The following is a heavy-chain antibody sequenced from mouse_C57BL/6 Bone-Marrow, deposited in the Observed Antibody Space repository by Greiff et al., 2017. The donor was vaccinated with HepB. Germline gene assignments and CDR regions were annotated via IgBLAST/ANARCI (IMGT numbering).Heavy chain of an antibody. Sequence: VQVVESGAELVRPGTSVKVSCKASGYAFTNYLIEWVKQRPGQGLEWIGVINPGSGGTNYNEKFKGKATLTADKSSSTAYMQLSSLTSEDSAVYFCAIYGSSYRGDYWGQGTSVTVSS. CDR1: GYAFTNYL. V-gene: IGHV1-54*01. CDR2: INPGSGGT. J-gene: IGHJ4*01. CDR3: AIYGSSYRGDY. D-gene: IGHD1-1*01.